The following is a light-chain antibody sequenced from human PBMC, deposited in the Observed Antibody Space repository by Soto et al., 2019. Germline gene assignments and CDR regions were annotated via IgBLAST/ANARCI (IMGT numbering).Light chain of an antibody. CDR1: SSNIGSNY. J-gene: IGLJ2*01. Sequence: QSVLTQPPSASGTPGQRVTISCSGSSSNIGSNYVYWYQQLPGTAPKLLIYRNNQRPSGVPDRFSGSQSGTAASLAISGLRSEDEADYSCAAWDDSLSGVIFAGGTKLTAL. CDR3: AAWDDSLSGVI. CDR2: RNN. V-gene: IGLV1-47*01.